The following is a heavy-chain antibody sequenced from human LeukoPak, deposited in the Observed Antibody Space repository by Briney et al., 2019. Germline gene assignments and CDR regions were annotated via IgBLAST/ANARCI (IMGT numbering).Heavy chain of an antibody. CDR1: GFTFSSYR. D-gene: IGHD6-6*01. V-gene: IGHV3-20*04. Sequence: GGSLRLSCVASGFTFSSYRMTWVRRAPGKGREWVSGINWNGGSTGYADSVKGRFTISRDNAKNSLYLQMNSLRAEDTALYCCARVQLVDYYYYSYMDVWGKGTTVTVSS. CDR3: ARVQLVDYYYYSYMDV. J-gene: IGHJ6*03. CDR2: INWNGGST.